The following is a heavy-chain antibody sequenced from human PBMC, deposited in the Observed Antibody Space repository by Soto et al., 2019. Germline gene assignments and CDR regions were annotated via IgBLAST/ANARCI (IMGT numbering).Heavy chain of an antibody. J-gene: IGHJ5*02. Sequence: PSETLSLTCAVSGGSITSGNSYSWSWIRQPPGKGLEWIGSISHTGNTSYNPSLKSRLTMSVDKSKNQFSLRLSSVTAADMAVYYCARAVAPYFGTWFDPWGQGILVTVSS. CDR3: ARAVAPYFGTWFDP. V-gene: IGHV4-30-2*01. CDR1: GGSITSGNSYS. D-gene: IGHD3-10*01. CDR2: ISHTGNT.